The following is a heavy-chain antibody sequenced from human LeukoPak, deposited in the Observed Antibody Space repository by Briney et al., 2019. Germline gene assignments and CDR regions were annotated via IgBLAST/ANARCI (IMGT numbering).Heavy chain of an antibody. J-gene: IGHJ2*01. CDR1: GFTFSSYG. CDR2: IRYDGSNK. Sequence: GGSLRLSCAASGFTFSSYGMHWVRQAPGKGLEWVAFIRYDGSNKYYADSVKGRFTISRDNSKNTLYLQMNSLRAEDTAVYYCAKGSRDIVVVVAATLSWYFDLWGRGTLVTVSS. CDR3: AKGSRDIVVVVAATLSWYFDL. V-gene: IGHV3-30*02. D-gene: IGHD2-15*01.